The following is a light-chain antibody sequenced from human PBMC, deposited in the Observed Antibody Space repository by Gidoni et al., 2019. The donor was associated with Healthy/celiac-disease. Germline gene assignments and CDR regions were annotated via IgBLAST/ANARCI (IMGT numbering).Light chain of an antibody. Sequence: DIQMTQSPSTRSASVGDRVTITCRASQSISSWLAWYQQKPGKAPKLLIYKASSLESGVPSRFRCSGSGTQFTLTISSLQPDDFATYYCQQYNSYWTFGQGTKVEIK. J-gene: IGKJ1*01. V-gene: IGKV1-5*03. CDR2: KAS. CDR3: QQYNSYWT. CDR1: QSISSW.